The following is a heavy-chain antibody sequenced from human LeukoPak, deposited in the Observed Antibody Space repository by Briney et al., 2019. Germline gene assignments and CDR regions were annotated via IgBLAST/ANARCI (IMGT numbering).Heavy chain of an antibody. J-gene: IGHJ4*02. CDR1: GFTFSSYA. D-gene: IGHD6-13*01. V-gene: IGHV3-23*01. Sequence: PGASLRLSCAASGFTFSSYAMSWVRQAPGKGLEWVSAISGSGGSTYYADSMKGRFTISRDNSKNTLYLQMNSLRAEDTAVYYCAKLSSSWYYFWDYWGQGTLVTVSS. CDR2: ISGSGGST. CDR3: AKLSSSWYYFWDY.